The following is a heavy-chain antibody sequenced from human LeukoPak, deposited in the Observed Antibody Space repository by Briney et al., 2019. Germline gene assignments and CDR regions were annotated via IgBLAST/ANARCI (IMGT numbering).Heavy chain of an antibody. J-gene: IGHJ4*02. D-gene: IGHD6-13*01. V-gene: IGHV4-31*03. CDR2: IYYSGST. Sequence: KPSETLSLTCTVSGGSISSGGYYWSWIRQHPGKGLEWIGYIYYSGSTYYNPSLKSRVTISVDTSKNQFSLKLSSVTAADTAVYYCARDGGSSWYLDYWGQGTLVTVSS. CDR3: ARDGGSSWYLDY. CDR1: GGSISSGGYY.